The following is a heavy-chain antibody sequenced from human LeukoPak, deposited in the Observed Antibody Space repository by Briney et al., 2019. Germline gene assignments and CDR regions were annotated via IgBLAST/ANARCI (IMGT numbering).Heavy chain of an antibody. CDR1: GGSISSESYY. Sequence: PSQTLSLTCTVSGGSISSESYYWSWIRQPAGKGLEWIGRIYSSGNSKYNPSLKSRATISVDTSRNQFSLNLSSVTAADTAVYYCARDMTGSGWNDAFDIWGQGTMVTVSS. D-gene: IGHD6-19*01. CDR3: ARDMTGSGWNDAFDI. J-gene: IGHJ3*02. CDR2: IYSSGNS. V-gene: IGHV4-61*02.